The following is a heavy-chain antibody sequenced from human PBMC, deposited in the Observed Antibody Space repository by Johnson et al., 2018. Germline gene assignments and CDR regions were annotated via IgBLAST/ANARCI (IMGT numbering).Heavy chain of an antibody. CDR2: IKSKTDGGTT. CDR3: TRHGGTGYYYDGTGMDV. CDR1: GFTFSNAW. V-gene: IGHV3-15*07. Sequence: VQLVESGGGLVQPGGSLKLSCAASGFTFSNAWMNWVRQAPGKGLEWVGRIKSKTDGGTTDYAAPVKGRFTISRNDSNNTAYLQMNSLKTEDTAVYYCTRHGGTGYYYDGTGMDVWGQGTTVTVSS. J-gene: IGHJ6*02. D-gene: IGHD3-22*01.